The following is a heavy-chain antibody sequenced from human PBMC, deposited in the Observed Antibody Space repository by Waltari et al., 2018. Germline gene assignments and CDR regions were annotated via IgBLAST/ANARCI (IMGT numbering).Heavy chain of an antibody. CDR3: ATDRERDYGDYYYGMDV. Sequence: QVQLVQSGAEVKKPGASVKVSCTVSGYTLTALSMHWVRQPPGKGLEWMGGFDPEDGETIYAQKFQGRVTMTEDTSTDTAYMELSSLRSEDTAVYYCATDRERDYGDYYYGMDVWGQGTTVTVSS. D-gene: IGHD4-17*01. CDR2: FDPEDGET. J-gene: IGHJ6*02. CDR1: GYTLTALS. V-gene: IGHV1-24*01.